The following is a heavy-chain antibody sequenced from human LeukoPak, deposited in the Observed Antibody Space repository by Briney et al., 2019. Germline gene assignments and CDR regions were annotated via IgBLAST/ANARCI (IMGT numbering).Heavy chain of an antibody. Sequence: GGSLRLSCAASGFTFTNYAMIWVRQAPGKGLEWVSGLSGSGATTYYADSVKGRFTISRDNSKKTLYLQMSSLRAEDTAVYYCAKDLPPGDYGDYPYFDYWGQGTLVTVSS. V-gene: IGHV3-23*01. J-gene: IGHJ4*02. CDR1: GFTFTNYA. D-gene: IGHD4-17*01. CDR3: AKDLPPGDYGDYPYFDY. CDR2: LSGSGATT.